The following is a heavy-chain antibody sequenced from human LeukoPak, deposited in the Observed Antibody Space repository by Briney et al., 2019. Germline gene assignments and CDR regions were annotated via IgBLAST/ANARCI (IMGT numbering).Heavy chain of an antibody. V-gene: IGHV4-34*01. CDR3: ARRKYSSGWYNDY. CDR2: IYYSGST. J-gene: IGHJ4*02. D-gene: IGHD6-19*01. CDR1: GGSFSGYY. Sequence: PSETLSLTCAVYGGSFSGYYWSWIRQPPGKGLEWIGSIYYSGSTYYNPSLKSRVTISVDTSKNQFSLKLSSVTAADTAVYYCARRKYSSGWYNDYWGQGTLVTVSS.